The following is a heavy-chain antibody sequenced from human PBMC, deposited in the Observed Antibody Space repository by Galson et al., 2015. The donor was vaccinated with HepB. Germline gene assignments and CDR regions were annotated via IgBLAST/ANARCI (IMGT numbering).Heavy chain of an antibody. V-gene: IGHV6-1*01. Sequence: CAISGDSGDSVSSNSAAWNWIRQSPSRGLEWLGRTYYRSKWYNDYAVSVKSRITINPDTSKNQFSLQLNSVTPEDTAVYYCARESGTTVPPTYYFDYWGQGTLVTVSS. J-gene: IGHJ4*02. CDR3: ARESGTTVPPTYYFDY. CDR1: GDSGDSVSSNSAA. CDR2: TYYRSKWYN. D-gene: IGHD1-1*01.